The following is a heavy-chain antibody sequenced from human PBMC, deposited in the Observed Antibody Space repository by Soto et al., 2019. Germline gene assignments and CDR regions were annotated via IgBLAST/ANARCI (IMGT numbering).Heavy chain of an antibody. D-gene: IGHD3-10*02. CDR3: ARGGLFGELLVGWFDP. CDR1: GYTFTSYD. J-gene: IGHJ5*02. CDR2: MNPNSGNT. V-gene: IGHV1-8*01. Sequence: QVQLVQSGAEVKKPGASVKVSCKASGYTFTSYDINWVRQATGQGPEWMGWMNPNSGNTGYAQKFQGRVTMTRNTSISTAYMELSSLRSEDTAVYYCARGGLFGELLVGWFDPWGQGTLVTVSS.